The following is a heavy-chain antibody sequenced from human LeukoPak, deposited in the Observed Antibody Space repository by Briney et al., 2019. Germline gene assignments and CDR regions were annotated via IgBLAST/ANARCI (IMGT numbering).Heavy chain of an antibody. CDR3: ARVAPNRRYCSGGSCLNYLDY. D-gene: IGHD2-15*01. CDR2: ISGYNGHT. CDR1: GYTFTNYG. V-gene: IGHV1-18*01. Sequence: ASVKVSCKASGYTFTNYGISWVRQAPGQGLEWMGWISGYNGHTNYAQKLQGRVTMTTDTSTNTAYMELRSLRSDDTAVYYCARVAPNRRYCSGGSCLNYLDYWGQGTLVTVSS. J-gene: IGHJ4*02.